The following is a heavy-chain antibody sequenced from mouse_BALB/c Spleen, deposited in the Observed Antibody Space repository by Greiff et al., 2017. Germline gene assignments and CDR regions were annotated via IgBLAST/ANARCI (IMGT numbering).Heavy chain of an antibody. Sequence: EVKVVESGGGLVQPGGSRKLSCAASGFTFSSFGMHWVRQAPEKGLEWVAYISSGSSTIYYADTVKGRFTISRDNPKNTLFLQMTSLRSEDTAMYYCARSGYDGYPYAMDYWGQGTSVTVSS. CDR1: GFTFSSFG. J-gene: IGHJ4*01. V-gene: IGHV5-17*02. CDR2: ISSGSSTI. D-gene: IGHD2-3*01. CDR3: ARSGYDGYPYAMDY.